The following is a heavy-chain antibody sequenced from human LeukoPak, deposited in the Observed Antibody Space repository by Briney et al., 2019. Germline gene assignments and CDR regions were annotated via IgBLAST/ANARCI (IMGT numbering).Heavy chain of an antibody. CDR2: IYHSGST. CDR1: SYSISSGYY. CDR3: ARAAGIAVAGTLRYLQYNWFDP. V-gene: IGHV4-38-2*02. D-gene: IGHD6-19*01. J-gene: IGHJ5*02. Sequence: SETLSLTCTVSSYSISSGYYWGWIRQPPGKGLEWIGSIYHSGSTYYNTSLTSRVTISVDTSKNQFSLKLSSVTAADTAVYYCARAAGIAVAGTLRYLQYNWFDPWGQGTLVTVSS.